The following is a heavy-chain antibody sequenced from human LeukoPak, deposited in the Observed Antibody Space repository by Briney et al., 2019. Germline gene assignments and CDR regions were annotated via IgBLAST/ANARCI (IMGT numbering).Heavy chain of an antibody. CDR3: ARDSRGRSFDYYYYGMDV. V-gene: IGHV3-30-3*01. D-gene: IGHD3-3*01. Sequence: PGGSLRLSCAASGFTFSSYAMHWVRQAPGKGLEWVAVISYDGSNKYYADSVKGRFTISRDNSKNTLYLQMNSLRAEDTAVYYCARDSRGRSFDYYYYGMDVWGQGTTVTVSS. CDR1: GFTFSSYA. J-gene: IGHJ6*02. CDR2: ISYDGSNK.